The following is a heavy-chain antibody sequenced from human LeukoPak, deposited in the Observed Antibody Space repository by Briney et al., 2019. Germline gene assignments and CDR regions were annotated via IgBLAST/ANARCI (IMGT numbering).Heavy chain of an antibody. J-gene: IGHJ4*02. Sequence: GGSLRLSCAASGFTFSSYWMSWVRQAPGKGLEWVANIKQDGSEKYYVDSVKGRFTISRDNAKNSLYLQMNSLRAEDTAVYYCARDGLLWFATFDYWGQGTLVTVSS. D-gene: IGHD3-10*01. CDR2: IKQDGSEK. CDR1: GFTFSSYW. V-gene: IGHV3-7*01. CDR3: ARDGLLWFATFDY.